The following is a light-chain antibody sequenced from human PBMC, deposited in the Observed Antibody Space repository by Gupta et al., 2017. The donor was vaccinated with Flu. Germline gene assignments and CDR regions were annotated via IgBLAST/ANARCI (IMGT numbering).Light chain of an antibody. CDR3: QSYDRSLRVV. CDR2: GNT. J-gene: IGLJ2*01. Sequence: QSVLTQPPSVSGAPGQRVTIPCTGSSSNIGAGYDVHWYQQLPGTAPKRLSYGNTNRPSGVPDRVSGSKSGTSAALAITGLQAEDEADYYCQSYDRSLRVVFGGGTKLTVL. CDR1: SSNIGAGYD. V-gene: IGLV1-40*01.